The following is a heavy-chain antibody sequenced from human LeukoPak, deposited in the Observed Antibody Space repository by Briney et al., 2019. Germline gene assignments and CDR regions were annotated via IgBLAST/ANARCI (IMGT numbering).Heavy chain of an antibody. D-gene: IGHD6-13*01. Sequence: SETLSLTCAVSGYSISSGYYWGWIRQPPGKGLEWIGSIYHSGSTYYNPSLKSRVTISVDTSKNQFSLKLTSVTAADTAVYYCASSYSSSWFRFDYWGQGTLVTVSS. CDR2: IYHSGST. CDR3: ASSYSSSWFRFDY. J-gene: IGHJ4*02. CDR1: GYSISSGYY. V-gene: IGHV4-38-2*01.